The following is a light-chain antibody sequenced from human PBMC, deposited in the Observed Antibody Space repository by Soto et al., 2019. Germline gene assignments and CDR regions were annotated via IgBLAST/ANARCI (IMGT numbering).Light chain of an antibody. CDR1: QGISSY. Sequence: AIRMTQYPSSLSASTGDRVTITCRASQGISSYLAWYQQKPGKAPKLLIYAASTLQSGVPSRFSGSGSGTDFTLTISCLQSEDFATYYCQQYYSYPWTFGQGTKVDI. V-gene: IGKV1-8*01. CDR2: AAS. CDR3: QQYYSYPWT. J-gene: IGKJ1*01.